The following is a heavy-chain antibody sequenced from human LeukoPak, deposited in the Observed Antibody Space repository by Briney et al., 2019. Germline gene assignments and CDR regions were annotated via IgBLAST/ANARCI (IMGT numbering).Heavy chain of an antibody. Sequence: QPGGSLRLSCAASGFTFSTYGMHWVRQAPGKGLEWVAFIRYDGNNKYYADSVKGRFTISRDNSKNTLHLQMNSLRPEDTAVYYCAKDRAIFGLVSCFDYWGQGTLVTVSS. CDR2: IRYDGNNK. CDR3: AKDRAIFGLVSCFDY. D-gene: IGHD3/OR15-3a*01. V-gene: IGHV3-30*02. J-gene: IGHJ4*02. CDR1: GFTFSTYG.